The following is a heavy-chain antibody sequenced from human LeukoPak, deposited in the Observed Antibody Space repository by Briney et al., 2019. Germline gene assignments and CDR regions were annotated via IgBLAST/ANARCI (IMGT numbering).Heavy chain of an antibody. J-gene: IGHJ4*02. CDR1: GFSISTNA. D-gene: IGHD3-16*01. CDR3: AKGTTDYDASDPLDF. Sequence: GGSLRLSCAASGFSISTNAMTWVRQAPGKGLEWVSSITVSGDVTYYADSVKGRFTISRDQSKSTVYLQMTSLRAEDTAVFYCAKGTTDYDASDPLDFWGQGTLVTVSS. V-gene: IGHV3-23*01. CDR2: ITVSGDVT.